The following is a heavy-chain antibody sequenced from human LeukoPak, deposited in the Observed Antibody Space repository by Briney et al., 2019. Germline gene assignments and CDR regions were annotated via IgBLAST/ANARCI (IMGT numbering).Heavy chain of an antibody. CDR3: ARDPRAIVVVVAATRGGIFQH. Sequence: GRSLGLSCAASGFTFSSYAMHWVRQAPGKGLEWVANIKQDGSEKYYVDSVMGRFTISRDNAKNSLYLQMNSLRAEDTAVYYCARDPRAIVVVVAATRGGIFQHWGQGTLVTVSS. D-gene: IGHD2-15*01. CDR2: IKQDGSEK. J-gene: IGHJ1*01. V-gene: IGHV3-7*01. CDR1: GFTFSSYA.